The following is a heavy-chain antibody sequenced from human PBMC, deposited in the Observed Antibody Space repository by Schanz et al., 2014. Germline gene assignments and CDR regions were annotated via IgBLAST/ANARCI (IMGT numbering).Heavy chain of an antibody. CDR1: GYTFTSYG. CDR2: IIPILGIA. Sequence: QVQLVQSGAEVKKPGASVKVSCKASGYTFTSYGISWVRQAPGQGLEWMGRIIPILGIANYAQKFQGRVTKTADKSTSTAYMEVSSLRSEDTAVYYCARSGSSNWYFFDDWGQGTLVNGSS. J-gene: IGHJ4*02. CDR3: ARSGSSNWYFFDD. D-gene: IGHD6-13*01. V-gene: IGHV1-69*04.